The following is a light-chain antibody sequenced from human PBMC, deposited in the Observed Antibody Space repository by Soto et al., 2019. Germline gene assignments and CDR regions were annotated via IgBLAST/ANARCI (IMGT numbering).Light chain of an antibody. Sequence: QSVLTQPPSASGTPGQRVTISCSGSSSNIGSNYVFWYQHLPGTAPKLLIYRNNQRPSGVPDRFSGSKSGTSASLAISGLRYEDETDYYCAAWDDSRSGVVFGGGTKLTVL. CDR2: RNN. CDR1: SSNIGSNY. J-gene: IGLJ2*01. V-gene: IGLV1-47*01. CDR3: AAWDDSRSGVV.